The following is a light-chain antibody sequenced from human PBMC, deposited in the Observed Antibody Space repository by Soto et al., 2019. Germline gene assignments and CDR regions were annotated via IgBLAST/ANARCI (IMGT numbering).Light chain of an antibody. Sequence: QSALTQPASVSGSPGQSIAISCTGTSSDVGNYNYVSWYQQHPGKAPKVMIYEVSNRPSGVSNRFSGSKSGNTASLTISGLQAEDEADYYCSSYTSSTTVVFGGGTQLTVL. CDR3: SSYTSSTTVV. V-gene: IGLV2-14*01. J-gene: IGLJ2*01. CDR2: EVS. CDR1: SSDVGNYNY.